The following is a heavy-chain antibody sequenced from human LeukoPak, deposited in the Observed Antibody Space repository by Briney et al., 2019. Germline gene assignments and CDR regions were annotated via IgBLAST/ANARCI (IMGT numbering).Heavy chain of an antibody. D-gene: IGHD3-16*02. Sequence: SETLSLTCAVYGGSFSGYYWSWIRQPPGKGLEWIGEINHSGSTNYNPSLKSRVTISVDTSQNQFSLKLSSVTAADTAVYCCARRDYVWGSYRYFYFDYWGQGTLVTVSS. J-gene: IGHJ4*02. CDR3: ARRDYVWGSYRYFYFDY. V-gene: IGHV4-34*01. CDR2: INHSGST. CDR1: GGSFSGYY.